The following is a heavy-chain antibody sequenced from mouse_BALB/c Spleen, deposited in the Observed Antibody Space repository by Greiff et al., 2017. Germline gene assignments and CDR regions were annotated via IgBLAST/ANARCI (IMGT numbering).Heavy chain of an antibody. J-gene: IGHJ1*01. D-gene: IGHD2-1*01. Sequence: QVQLKESGPGLVQPSQSLSITCTVSGFSLTSYGVHWVRQSPGKGLEWLGVIWSGGSTDYNAAFISRLSISKDNSKSQVFFKMNSLQANDTAIYYCARNRGKRDWYFDVWGAGTTVTVSS. CDR2: IWSGGST. CDR3: ARNRGKRDWYFDV. CDR1: GFSLTSYG. V-gene: IGHV2-2*02.